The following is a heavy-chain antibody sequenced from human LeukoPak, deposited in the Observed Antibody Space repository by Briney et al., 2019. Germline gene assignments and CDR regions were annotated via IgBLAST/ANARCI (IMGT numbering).Heavy chain of an antibody. V-gene: IGHV3-23*01. Sequence: GGSLRLSCAASGFTFSSYVLSWVRQAPGKGLEWVSAISGSGGSTYYADTVKGRFTISRDNSKNTLYLQMNSLRAEDTAVYYCAKRDSSGYYLYFDYWGQGTLVTVSS. J-gene: IGHJ4*02. CDR3: AKRDSSGYYLYFDY. D-gene: IGHD3-22*01. CDR2: ISGSGGST. CDR1: GFTFSSYV.